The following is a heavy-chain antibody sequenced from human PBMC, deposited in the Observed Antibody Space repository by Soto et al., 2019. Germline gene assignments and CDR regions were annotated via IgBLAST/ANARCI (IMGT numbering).Heavy chain of an antibody. CDR1: GFTFSSYS. V-gene: IGHV3-21*01. CDR3: ASSVVAATRLFDY. Sequence: GGSLRLSCAASGFTFSSYSMNWVRQAPGKGLEWVSSISSSSSYIYYADSVKGRFTISRDNAKNSLYLQMNSLRAEDTAVYYCASSVVAATRLFDYWGQGTLVTVSS. D-gene: IGHD2-15*01. CDR2: ISSSSSYI. J-gene: IGHJ4*02.